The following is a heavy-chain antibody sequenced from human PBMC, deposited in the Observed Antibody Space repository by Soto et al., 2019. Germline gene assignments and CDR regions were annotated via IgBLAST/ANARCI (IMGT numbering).Heavy chain of an antibody. D-gene: IGHD5-12*01. J-gene: IGHJ4*02. V-gene: IGHV3-74*01. CDR1: GFTFSNYW. CDR3: AIDQRMSYDQEIDY. Sequence: PGGSLRLSCAASGFTFSNYWMHWVRQAPGKGLVWVSRINSDGSSTTYADSVKGRFTISRDNAKNTLYLQMNSLRAEDTAVYYCAIDQRMSYDQEIDYWGQGTLVTVSS. CDR2: INSDGSST.